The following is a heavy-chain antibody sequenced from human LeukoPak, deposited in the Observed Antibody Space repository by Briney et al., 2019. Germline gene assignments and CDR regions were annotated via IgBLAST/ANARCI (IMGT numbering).Heavy chain of an antibody. CDR1: GGSISSYY. V-gene: IGHV4-59*08. J-gene: IGHJ4*02. CDR2: IYYSGST. Sequence: SETLSLTCTVSGGSISSYYWSWIRQPPGKGLEWIGYIYYSGSTNYNPSLKSRVTISVDTSKNQFSLKLSSVTAADTAVYYCARGREYQLLFFDYWGQGTLVTVSS. D-gene: IGHD2-2*01. CDR3: ARGREYQLLFFDY.